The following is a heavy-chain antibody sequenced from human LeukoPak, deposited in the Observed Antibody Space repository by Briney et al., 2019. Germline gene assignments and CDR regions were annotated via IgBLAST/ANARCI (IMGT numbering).Heavy chain of an antibody. V-gene: IGHV3-23*01. J-gene: IGHJ4*02. CDR3: AKDLGYCNSASCQRYFDF. CDR1: GFTFSSYG. CDR2: ISGTGGST. D-gene: IGHD2-2*01. Sequence: GGSLRLSCAASGFTFSSYGMTWVRQAPGKGLEWVSTISGTGGSTYYADPGKGRFTISRDNSKNTPYPQMNTLRAEDTAIYYCAKDLGYCNSASCQRYFDFWGQGTLVTVSS.